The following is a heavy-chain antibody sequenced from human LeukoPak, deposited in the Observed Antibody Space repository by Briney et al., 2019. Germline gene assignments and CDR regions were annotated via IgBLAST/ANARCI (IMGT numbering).Heavy chain of an antibody. V-gene: IGHV1-2*02. CDR2: IHPNSGGT. D-gene: IGHD6-13*01. CDR3: ARSSSSWYNAFDI. CDR1: GYTFTGYY. J-gene: IGHJ3*02. Sequence: ASVKVSCKASGYTFTGYYIHWVRQAPGQGLEWMGWIHPNSGGTYFAQKFQGRVTMTSDTSISTAYLEMRSDDTAVYYCARSSSSWYNAFDIWGQGTMVTVSS.